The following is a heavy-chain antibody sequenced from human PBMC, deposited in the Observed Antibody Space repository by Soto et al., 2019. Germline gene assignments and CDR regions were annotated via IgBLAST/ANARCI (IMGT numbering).Heavy chain of an antibody. D-gene: IGHD1-26*01. CDR3: ARSSGGNFGIIIEGTNWFDP. CDR2: INPHGSST. CDR1: RDTFTSYY. V-gene: IGHV1-46*01. J-gene: IGHJ5*02. Sequence: ASVNVSSKAPRDTFTSYYINWVLQAPGQGLEWMGVINPHGSSTAYAQNFKGICTFTRDTSASTLYMEVSSLTSEDTAMYYCARSSGGNFGIIIEGTNWFDPWGQGTLVTVSS.